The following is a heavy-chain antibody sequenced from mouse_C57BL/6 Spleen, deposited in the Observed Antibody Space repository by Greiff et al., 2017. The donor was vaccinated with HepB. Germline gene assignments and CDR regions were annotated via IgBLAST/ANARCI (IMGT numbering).Heavy chain of an antibody. Sequence: EVQLQQSGPELVKPGASVKISCKASGYTFTDYYMNWVKQSHGKSLEWIGDINPNNGGTSYNQKFKGKATLTVDKSSSTAYMELRSLTSEDSAVYYCASGGYYYGSSYAIDYWGQGTSVTVSS. D-gene: IGHD1-1*01. V-gene: IGHV1-26*01. CDR3: ASGGYYYGSSYAIDY. CDR2: INPNNGGT. CDR1: GYTFTDYY. J-gene: IGHJ4*01.